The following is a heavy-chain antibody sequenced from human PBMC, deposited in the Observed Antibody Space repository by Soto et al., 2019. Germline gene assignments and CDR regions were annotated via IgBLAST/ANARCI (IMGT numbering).Heavy chain of an antibody. CDR1: GYTFTGYY. J-gene: IGHJ6*02. V-gene: IGHV1-2*02. Sequence: ASVKVSCKALGYTFTGYYIHWVRQAPGQGLQWMGWIKPDRGGTFYAQRFQGRLTVTRDTSTSTASMELTRLTSDDTAVYYCARGAPSHYYYYALDVWGQGTTVTVSS. CDR2: IKPDRGGT. CDR3: ARGAPSHYYYYALDV.